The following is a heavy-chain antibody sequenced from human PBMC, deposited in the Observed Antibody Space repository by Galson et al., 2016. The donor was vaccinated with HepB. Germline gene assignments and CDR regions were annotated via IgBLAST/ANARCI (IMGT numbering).Heavy chain of an antibody. CDR2: MSTSGTT. CDR3: ARDPPGIGNYFDY. D-gene: IGHD1-26*01. CDR1: GDSISSTSYY. V-gene: IGHV4-61*02. Sequence: TLSLTCTVSGDSISSTSYYWSWIRRPAGKGLEWIGRMSTSGTTNYNPSLKSRVTISVDTSKNQFSLNLSSVTAADTAVYYCARDPPGIGNYFDYWGQGTLVSVSS. J-gene: IGHJ4*02.